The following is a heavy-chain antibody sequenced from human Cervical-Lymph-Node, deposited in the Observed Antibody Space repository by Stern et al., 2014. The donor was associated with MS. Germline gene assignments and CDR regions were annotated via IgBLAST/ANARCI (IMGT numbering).Heavy chain of an antibody. CDR2: ITRNSGNT. J-gene: IGHJ4*02. V-gene: IGHV3-21*01. D-gene: IGHD3-10*01. Sequence: VQLGQSGGGLDKPGGSLRLSCAASGFAFNGYNMNWVRQAPGKGLEWISSITRNSGNTYYSDLVKGRFTMSRDNAENSVFLQMNSLSVEDTAVYYCARGRVSTRGYFEYWGQGTLVTVSS. CDR3: ARGRVSTRGYFEY. CDR1: GFAFNGYN.